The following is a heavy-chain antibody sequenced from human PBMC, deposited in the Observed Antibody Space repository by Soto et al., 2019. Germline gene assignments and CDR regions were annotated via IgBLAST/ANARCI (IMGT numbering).Heavy chain of an antibody. D-gene: IGHD3-10*01. CDR3: ARLHGSGSYSNPFDY. CDR2: IYYSGST. J-gene: IGHJ4*02. V-gene: IGHV4-59*08. CDR1: GGSISSYY. Sequence: PSETLSLTCTVSGGSISSYYWSWIRQPPGKGLEWIGYIYYSGSTNYNPSLKSRVTISVDTSKNQFSLKLSSVTAADTAVYYCARLHGSGSYSNPFDYWGQGTLVTVSS.